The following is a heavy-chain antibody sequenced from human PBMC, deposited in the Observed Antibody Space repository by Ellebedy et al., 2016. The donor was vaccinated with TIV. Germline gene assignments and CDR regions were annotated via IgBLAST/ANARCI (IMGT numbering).Heavy chain of an antibody. Sequence: PGGSLRLSCAASGFTFSSYEMNWVRQAPGKGLEWVSYISSSSSTIYYADSVKGRFTISRDNAKNSLYLQMNSLRAEDTAVYYCAKARYFDWDEIDYWGQGTLVTVSS. J-gene: IGHJ4*02. D-gene: IGHD3-9*01. V-gene: IGHV3-48*03. CDR3: AKARYFDWDEIDY. CDR2: ISSSSSTI. CDR1: GFTFSSYE.